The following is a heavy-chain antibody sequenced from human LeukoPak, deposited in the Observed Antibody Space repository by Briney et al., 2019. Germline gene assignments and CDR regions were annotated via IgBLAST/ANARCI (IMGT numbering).Heavy chain of an antibody. CDR1: GFTFRNYV. CDR2: ISNDGSKK. V-gene: IGHV3-30*18. J-gene: IGHJ6*02. CDR3: AKDNCGGDCYASYYYGMDV. Sequence: GGSLRLSCAASGFTFRNYVIHWVRQAPGKGLEWVAVISNDGSKKYYADSVKGRFTISRDNSKNTLYLQMNSLRPEDTAVYFCAKDNCGGDCYASYYYGMDVWGQGTTVTVSS. D-gene: IGHD2-21*02.